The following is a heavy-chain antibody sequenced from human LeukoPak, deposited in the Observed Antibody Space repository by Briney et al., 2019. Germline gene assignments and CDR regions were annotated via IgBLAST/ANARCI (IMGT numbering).Heavy chain of an antibody. Sequence: GGSLRLSCAASGFIYTNWWMNWVRQAPGKGLEWVANTNTDGTGKYYVDSVKGRFTVSRDNTKNSLYLEMASLKAEDTAVYYCTRISLGQGLDSWGQGILVTVSS. V-gene: IGHV3-7*01. J-gene: IGHJ4*02. CDR1: GFIYTNWW. CDR2: TNTDGTGK. CDR3: TRISLGQGLDS.